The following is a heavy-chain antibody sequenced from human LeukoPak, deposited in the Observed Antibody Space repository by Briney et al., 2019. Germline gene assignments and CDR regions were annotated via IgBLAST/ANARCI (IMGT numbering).Heavy chain of an antibody. J-gene: IGHJ2*01. Sequence: SETLSLTCTVSGGSISSYYWSWIRQPAGKGLEWIGRIYTSGSTNYNPSLKSRVTMSVDTSKNQFSLKLSSVTAADTAVYYCARVKRNYDFWSGYYMLAPEDWYFDLWGRGTLVTVSS. V-gene: IGHV4-4*07. D-gene: IGHD3-3*01. CDR2: IYTSGST. CDR1: GGSISSYY. CDR3: ARVKRNYDFWSGYYMLAPEDWYFDL.